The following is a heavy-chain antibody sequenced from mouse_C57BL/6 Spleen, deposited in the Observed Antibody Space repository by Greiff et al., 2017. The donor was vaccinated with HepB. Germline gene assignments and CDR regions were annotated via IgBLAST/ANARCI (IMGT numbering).Heavy chain of an antibody. Sequence: QVQLQQPGAELVRPGTSVKLSCKASGYTFTSYWMHWVKQRPGQGLEWIGVIDPSDSYTNYNQKFKGKATLTVDTSSSTAYMQLSSLTSADSAVYYCARSGIITAGGGFAYWGQGTLVTVSA. J-gene: IGHJ3*01. V-gene: IGHV1-59*01. CDR1: GYTFTSYW. D-gene: IGHD1-1*01. CDR3: ARSGIITAGGGFAY. CDR2: IDPSDSYT.